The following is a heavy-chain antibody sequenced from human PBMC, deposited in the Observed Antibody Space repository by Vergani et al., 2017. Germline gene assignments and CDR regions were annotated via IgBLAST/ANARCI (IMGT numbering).Heavy chain of an antibody. J-gene: IGHJ6*02. Sequence: QVQLVQSGAEVKKPGSSVKVSCKASGGTFSSYAISWVRQAPGQGLEWMGGIIPIFGTANYAQKFQGRVTITADKSTRSAYMELSSLRSEDTAVYYCARGLTTVTNHYYYYYGMDVWGQGTTVTVSS. D-gene: IGHD4-17*01. CDR1: GGTFSSYA. CDR3: ARGLTTVTNHYYYYYGMDV. CDR2: IIPIFGTA. V-gene: IGHV1-69*06.